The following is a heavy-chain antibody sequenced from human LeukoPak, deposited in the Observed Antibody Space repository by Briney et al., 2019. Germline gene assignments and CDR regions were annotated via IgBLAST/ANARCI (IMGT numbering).Heavy chain of an antibody. J-gene: IGHJ4*02. Sequence: ASVKVSCRASGYTFITYGITWVRQAPGQGPEWMGWISPYNENRQYAHKLQHRVTLTTDTSTSTAYMELSSLRSEDTAVYYCAREERAAGGVDYWGQGTWSPSPQ. CDR3: AREERAAGGVDY. D-gene: IGHD6-13*01. V-gene: IGHV1-18*01. CDR2: ISPYNENR. CDR1: GYTFITYG.